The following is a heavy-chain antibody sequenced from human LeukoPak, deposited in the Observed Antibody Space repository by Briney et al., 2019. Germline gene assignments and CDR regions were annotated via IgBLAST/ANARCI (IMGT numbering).Heavy chain of an antibody. CDR2: VNHSGST. Sequence: AETLTLTCAVYGGSFSGYYWSWIRQPPGKGLEWIGDVNHSGSTNYNPSLKSRVTISVDTSKNQFSLKLSSVTAADTAVYHCARVLSIVVVPGATFWFDPWSQGTLVTVSS. J-gene: IGHJ5*02. D-gene: IGHD2-2*01. CDR1: GGSFSGYY. CDR3: ARVLSIVVVPGATFWFDP. V-gene: IGHV4-34*01.